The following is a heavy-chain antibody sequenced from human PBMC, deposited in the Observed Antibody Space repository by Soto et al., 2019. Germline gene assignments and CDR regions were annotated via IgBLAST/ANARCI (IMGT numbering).Heavy chain of an antibody. J-gene: IGHJ3*02. CDR3: ASSGDNPRDAFDI. V-gene: IGHV1-46*01. Sequence: ASVKVSCKASGYTFTSYYMHWVRQAPGQGLEWMGIINPSGGSTSYAQKFRGRVTMTRDTSTSTVYMELSSLRSEDTAVYYCASSGDNPRDAFDIWGQGTMVTVSS. CDR2: INPSGGST. CDR1: GYTFTSYY. D-gene: IGHD2-21*01.